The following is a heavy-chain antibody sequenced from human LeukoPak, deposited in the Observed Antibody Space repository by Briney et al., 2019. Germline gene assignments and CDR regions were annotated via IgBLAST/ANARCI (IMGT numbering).Heavy chain of an antibody. V-gene: IGHV4-61*01. CDR1: GYSISSSYY. J-gene: IGHJ4*02. Sequence: KASETLSLTCTVSGYSISSSYYWSWIRQPPGKGLEWIGYIYYSGSTNYNPSLKSRVTISVDTSKNQFSLKLSSVTAADTAVYYCARVVNRVYFDYWGQGTLVTVSS. D-gene: IGHD4-23*01. CDR2: IYYSGST. CDR3: ARVVNRVYFDY.